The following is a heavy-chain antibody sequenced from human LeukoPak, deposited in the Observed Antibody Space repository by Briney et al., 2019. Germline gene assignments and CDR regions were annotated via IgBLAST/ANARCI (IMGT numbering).Heavy chain of an antibody. D-gene: IGHD3-16*01. V-gene: IGHV3-30*18. CDR1: GFTFSNHA. Sequence: GGSLRLSCVASGFTFSNHAMTWVRQAPGKGLEWVAVISYDGSNKYYADSVKGRFTISRDNSKNTLYLQMNSLRAEDTAVYYCAKSAGSTVTTFFDYWGQGTLVTVSP. CDR2: ISYDGSNK. CDR3: AKSAGSTVTTFFDY. J-gene: IGHJ4*02.